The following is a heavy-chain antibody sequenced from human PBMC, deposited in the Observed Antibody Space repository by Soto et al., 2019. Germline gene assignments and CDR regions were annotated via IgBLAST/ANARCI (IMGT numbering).Heavy chain of an antibody. CDR1: GGSISSTIYY. Sequence: QLQLQESGPGLVKPSETLSLTCTVSGGSISSTIYYWGWIRQPPGKGLEWIGSIYYSGSTSYNPSLKSRVTISVDTSKNQFSLRLNSVTAADTAVYYCARPPTASLDAFEIWGQGTMVTVSS. V-gene: IGHV4-39*01. J-gene: IGHJ3*02. CDR2: IYYSGST. CDR3: ARPPTASLDAFEI.